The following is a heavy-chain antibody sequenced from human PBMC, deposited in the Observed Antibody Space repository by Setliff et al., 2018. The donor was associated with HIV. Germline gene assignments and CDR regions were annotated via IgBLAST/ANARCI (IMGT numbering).Heavy chain of an antibody. CDR3: ARRGISGWQSHGFDI. CDR1: GYSFTTYW. V-gene: IGHV5-51*01. J-gene: IGHJ3*02. D-gene: IGHD6-19*01. CDR2: IHPGDSDT. Sequence: PGESLKISCRGFGYSFTTYWIGWVRQVPGKGLEWMGIIHPGDSDTTYSPSFQGQVTISVDKSINTAYPQWSSLKASDTAMYYCARRGISGWQSHGFDIWGQGTMVTVSS.